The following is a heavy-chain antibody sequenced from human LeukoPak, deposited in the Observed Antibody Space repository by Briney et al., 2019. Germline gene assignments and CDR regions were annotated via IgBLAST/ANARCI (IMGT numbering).Heavy chain of an antibody. V-gene: IGHV3-74*01. D-gene: IGHD1-1*01. Sequence: GGSLRLSCAASGFTFSSHWMHWVRQALGKGLVWVSRIRTDGGSPNYADSVKGRFTISRDNAKKTLYLQMSSLRVEDTAVYYCARGSQNALDSWGQGTLVTVSS. CDR2: IRTDGGSP. CDR3: ARGSQNALDS. CDR1: GFTFSSHW. J-gene: IGHJ4*02.